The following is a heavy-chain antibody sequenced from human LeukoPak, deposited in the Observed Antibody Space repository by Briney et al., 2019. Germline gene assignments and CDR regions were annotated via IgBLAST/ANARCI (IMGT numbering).Heavy chain of an antibody. CDR1: GFTFSSYA. CDR3: ARVSGGAAAGKTGWYYFDY. Sequence: GGSLRLSCAASGFTFSSYAMSWVRHAPGEGLEWVAAISDSGGTTYYADSVKGRFTISRDNSKNTLYLQMNSLRVDDTAVYYCARVSGGAAAGKTGWYYFDYWGQGTLVTVSS. J-gene: IGHJ4*02. CDR2: ISDSGGTT. V-gene: IGHV3-23*01. D-gene: IGHD6-13*01.